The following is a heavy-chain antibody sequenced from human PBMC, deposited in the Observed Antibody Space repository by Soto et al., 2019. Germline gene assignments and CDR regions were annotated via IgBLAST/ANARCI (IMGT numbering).Heavy chain of an antibody. V-gene: IGHV3-30*18. CDR2: ISYDGINK. CDR1: GFTFSNYG. CDR3: SKDKWDREYCGGDCYSVVDC. D-gene: IGHD2-21*02. J-gene: IGHJ4*02. Sequence: QVQLVESGGGVVQPGRSLRLYCAASGFTFSNYGMHWVRQSPGKGLEWVAFISYDGINKYYADSVKRRFTVSRENSKNTLYLQKNSLRAEDTAVYYWSKDKWDREYCGGDCYSVVDCWGQGTLVTVSP.